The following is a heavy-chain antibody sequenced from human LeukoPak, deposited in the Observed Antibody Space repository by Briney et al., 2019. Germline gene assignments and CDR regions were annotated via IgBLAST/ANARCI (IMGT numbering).Heavy chain of an antibody. CDR1: GFTFSSYG. CDR3: AKDHGTMIVVVHDAFDI. J-gene: IGHJ3*02. V-gene: IGHV3-30*18. CDR2: ISYDGSNK. D-gene: IGHD3-22*01. Sequence: GGSLRLSCAASGFTFSSYGMHWVRQAPGKGLEWVAVISYDGSNKYYADSVKGRFTISRDNSKNTLYLQMNSLRAEDTAVYYCAKDHGTMIVVVHDAFDIWGQGTMVTVSS.